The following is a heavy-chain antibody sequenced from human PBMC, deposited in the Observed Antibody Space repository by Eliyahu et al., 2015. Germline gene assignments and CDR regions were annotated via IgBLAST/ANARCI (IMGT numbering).Heavy chain of an antibody. CDR1: GYTFSGFY. D-gene: IGHD2-15*01. CDR3: ARERAECSGGTCHRRTFDP. J-gene: IGHJ5*02. V-gene: IGHV1-2*02. Sequence: QVQLVQSGAEVKNPGASVKVSCKASGYTFSGFYLHWARPAPGQGLEWMGWIKPNGGGXHYAEKFQGRVTMTRDTSITTAYMELSSLRSDDTAVYYCARERAECSGGTCHRRTFDPWGQGTLVTVSS. CDR2: IKPNGGGX.